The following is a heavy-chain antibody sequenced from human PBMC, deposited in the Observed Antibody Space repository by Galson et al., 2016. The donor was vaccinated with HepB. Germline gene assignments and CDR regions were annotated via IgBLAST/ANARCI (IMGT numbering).Heavy chain of an antibody. CDR2: IKEDGTEK. Sequence: SLRLSCAASGFTFSSYAMHWARQAPGKGLEWVANIKEDGTEKCYADSVKGRFTISRDNARNSLYLQMNSLRAEDTGIYYCAREGLADGSYYDYWGRGTLVTVS. CDR1: GFTFSSYA. CDR3: AREGLADGSYYDY. D-gene: IGHD5-24*01. J-gene: IGHJ4*02. V-gene: IGHV3-7*01.